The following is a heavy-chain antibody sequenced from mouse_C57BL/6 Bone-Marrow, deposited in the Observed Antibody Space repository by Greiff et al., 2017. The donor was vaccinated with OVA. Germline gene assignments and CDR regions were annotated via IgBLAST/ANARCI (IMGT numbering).Heavy chain of an antibody. CDR1: GFTFSDYY. V-gene: IGHV5-16*01. CDR3: ARDYYGRNYFDY. Sequence: EVMLVESEGGLVQPGRSMKLSCTASGFTFSDYYMAWVRQVPEKGLEWVANINYDGSSTYYLDSLKSRFIISRDNAKNILYLQMSSLKSEDTATYYCARDYYGRNYFDYWGQGTTLTVSS. CDR2: INYDGSST. D-gene: IGHD1-1*01. J-gene: IGHJ2*01.